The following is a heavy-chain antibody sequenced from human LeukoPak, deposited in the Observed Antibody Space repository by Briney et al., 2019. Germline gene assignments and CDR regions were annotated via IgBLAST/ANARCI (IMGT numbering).Heavy chain of an antibody. CDR2: ISSSSSTI. Sequence: PGGSLRLSCAASGFTFSSYSMNWVRQAPGKGLEWVSYISSSSSTIYYADSVKGRFTISRDNAKNSLYLQMNSLRAEDTAVYYCVRSAFHAGSGNYYDYWGQGTLVTVSS. J-gene: IGHJ4*02. D-gene: IGHD3-22*01. CDR1: GFTFSSYS. CDR3: VRSAFHAGSGNYYDY. V-gene: IGHV3-48*01.